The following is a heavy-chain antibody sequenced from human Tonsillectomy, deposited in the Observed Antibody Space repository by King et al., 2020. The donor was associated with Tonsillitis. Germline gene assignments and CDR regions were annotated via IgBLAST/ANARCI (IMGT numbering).Heavy chain of an antibody. D-gene: IGHD2-21*02. V-gene: IGHV3-30-3*01. CDR1: GFTFSSYA. CDR3: ARDLRRDLYGMDV. Sequence: QLVQSGGGVVQPGRSLRLSCAASGFTFSSYAMHWVRQAPGKGLEWVAVISYDGSNKYYVDTVKGRFTISRANSKNTLYLQMNSLRAEDTAVYYCARDLRRDLYGMDVWGQGTTVTVSS. CDR2: ISYDGSNK. J-gene: IGHJ6*02.